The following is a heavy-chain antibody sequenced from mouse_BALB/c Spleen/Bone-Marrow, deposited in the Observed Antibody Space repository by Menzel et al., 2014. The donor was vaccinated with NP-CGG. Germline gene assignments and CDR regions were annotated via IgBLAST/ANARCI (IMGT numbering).Heavy chain of an antibody. V-gene: IGHV1-53*01. CDR1: GYTFTSYY. CDR2: VNPSSGGT. Sequence: EHLVESGTELVKPGASVKLSCKASGYTFTSYYMYWVKQRPGQGLEWIGEVNPSSGGTNFNEKVKSKATLTVDKSSSIAYMQLSSLTSEDSAVYYCTRSGPGFAYWGQGTLVTVSA. J-gene: IGHJ3*01. CDR3: TRSGPGFAY.